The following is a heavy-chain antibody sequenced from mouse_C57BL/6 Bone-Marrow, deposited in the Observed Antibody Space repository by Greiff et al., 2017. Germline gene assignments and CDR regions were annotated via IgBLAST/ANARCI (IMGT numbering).Heavy chain of an antibody. D-gene: IGHD2-5*01. V-gene: IGHV1-62-2*01. CDR1: GYTFTEYT. Sequence: QVQLQQSGAELVKPGASVKLSCKASGYTFTEYTIHWVKQRSGQGLEWIGWFYPGSGSIKYNEKFKDKATLTADKSSSTVYMELSRLTSEDSAVYFCARHEEEEKRYSNYPWFAYWGQGTLVTVSA. J-gene: IGHJ3*01. CDR2: FYPGSGSI. CDR3: ARHEEEEKRYSNYPWFAY.